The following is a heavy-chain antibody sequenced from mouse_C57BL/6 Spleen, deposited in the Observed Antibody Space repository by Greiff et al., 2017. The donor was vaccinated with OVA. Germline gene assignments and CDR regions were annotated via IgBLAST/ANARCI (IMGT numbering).Heavy chain of an antibody. Sequence: QVQLQQPGAELVRPGSSVKLSCKASGYTFTSYWMHWVKQRPIQGLEWIGNIDPSDSETHYNQKFKDKATLTVDKSSSTAYMQLSSLTSVDSAVSYFERGAFSDYYDYGFAYWGQGTLVTVSA. J-gene: IGHJ3*01. CDR2: IDPSDSET. D-gene: IGHD2-4*01. CDR3: ERGAFSDYYDYGFAY. CDR1: GYTFTSYW. V-gene: IGHV1-52*01.